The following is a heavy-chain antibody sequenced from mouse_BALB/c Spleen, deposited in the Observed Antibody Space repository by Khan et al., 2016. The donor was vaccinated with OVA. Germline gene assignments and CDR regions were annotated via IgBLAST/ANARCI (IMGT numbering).Heavy chain of an antibody. CDR3: ASELGRYYAMDY. CDR2: ITNSGST. J-gene: IGHJ4*01. Sequence: EVQLQKSGPGLVKPSQSLSLTCTVTGYSITRDYAWNWIRQFPGNKLEWMGYITNSGSTNYNPSLKSRISITRDTSKNQFFLQLNSVTTEDTATYYCASELGRYYAMDYWGQGTSVTVSS. D-gene: IGHD4-1*01. V-gene: IGHV3-2*02. CDR1: GYSITRDYA.